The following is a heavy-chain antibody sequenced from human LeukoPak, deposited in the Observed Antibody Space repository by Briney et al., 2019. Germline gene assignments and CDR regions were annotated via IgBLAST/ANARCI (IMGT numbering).Heavy chain of an antibody. Sequence: SETLSLTCAVYGGSFSGYYWSWIRQPPGKGLEWIGAINHSGSTNYNPSLKSRVTISVDTSKNQFSLKLSSVTAADTAVYYCAGRPVEGWYGVIGWWFYPWGQGTLVTVSS. CDR3: AGRPVEGWYGVIGWWFYP. CDR2: INHSGST. J-gene: IGHJ5*02. V-gene: IGHV4-34*01. D-gene: IGHD6-19*01. CDR1: GGSFSGYY.